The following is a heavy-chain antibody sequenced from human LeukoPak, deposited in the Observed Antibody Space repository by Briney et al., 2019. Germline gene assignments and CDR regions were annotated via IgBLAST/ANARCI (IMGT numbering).Heavy chain of an antibody. CDR1: GFTFSSCA. V-gene: IGHV3-30*04. CDR3: ARDWVGRELRWWFDP. J-gene: IGHJ5*02. Sequence: GGSLRLSCAASGFTFSSCAMHWVRQAPGKGLEWVAVISYDGSNKYYADSVKGRFTISRDNSKNTLYLQMNSLRAEDTAVYYCARDWVGRELRWWFDPWGQGTLVTVSS. D-gene: IGHD1-26*01. CDR2: ISYDGSNK.